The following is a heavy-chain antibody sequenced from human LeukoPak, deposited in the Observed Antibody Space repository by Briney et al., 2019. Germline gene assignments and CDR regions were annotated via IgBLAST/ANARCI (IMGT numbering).Heavy chain of an antibody. CDR2: ISYDGSNK. V-gene: IGHV3-30*03. CDR3: ARDKDGMDV. J-gene: IGHJ6*02. Sequence: GRSLRLSCAASGFTFSSYGMHWVRQAPGKGLEWVAVISYDGSNKYYADSVKGRFTISRDNSKSTLYLQMNSLRAEDTAVYYCARDKDGMDVWGQGTTVTVSS. CDR1: GFTFSSYG.